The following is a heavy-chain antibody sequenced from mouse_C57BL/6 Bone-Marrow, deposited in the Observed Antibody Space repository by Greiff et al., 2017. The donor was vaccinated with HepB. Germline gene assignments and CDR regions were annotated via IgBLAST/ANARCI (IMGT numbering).Heavy chain of an antibody. V-gene: IGHV1-31*01. D-gene: IGHD2-1*01. J-gene: IGHJ4*01. Sequence: EVQLVESGPELVKPGASVKISCKAAGYSFNGYYMHWVKQSHGNILDWIGYIYPYNGVSSHNQKFKGKATLTVDKSTSTAYMERRSLTSEDSAVYYCARRIGSYGNYVGYYAMDYWGQGTTVTVSS. CDR2: IYPYNGVS. CDR1: GYSFNGYY. CDR3: ARRIGSYGNYVGYYAMDY.